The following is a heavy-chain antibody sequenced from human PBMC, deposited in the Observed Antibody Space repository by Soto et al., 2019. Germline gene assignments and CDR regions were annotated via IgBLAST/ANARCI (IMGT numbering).Heavy chain of an antibody. V-gene: IGHV4-30-2*01. J-gene: IGHJ4*02. CDR1: GGSISSGGYS. CDR3: ARGMTTVTTFDD. D-gene: IGHD4-4*01. CDR2: IYHSGST. Sequence: QLQLQESGSGVVKPSQTLSLTCAVSGGSISSGGYSCSWIRQPPGKGLEWIGYIYHSGSTYYNRSLKSRVTISVDRSKNQLSLNLSSVTAAYTAVYYCARGMTTVTTFDDWGQRTPVTVS.